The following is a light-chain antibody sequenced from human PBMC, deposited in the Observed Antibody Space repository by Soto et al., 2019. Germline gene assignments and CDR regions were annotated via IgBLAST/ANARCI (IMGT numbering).Light chain of an antibody. CDR1: QSISIY. CDR3: QQSYITPPT. J-gene: IGKJ2*01. Sequence: DIQMTQSPSSLSASVGDRVTITCRASQSISIYLNWYQQKAGKAPKLLLYAASSLQGGVPSRFSGSGSETHFILTIDGLQPEDFATYYCQQSYITPPTFGQGNKLEIK. V-gene: IGKV1-39*01. CDR2: AAS.